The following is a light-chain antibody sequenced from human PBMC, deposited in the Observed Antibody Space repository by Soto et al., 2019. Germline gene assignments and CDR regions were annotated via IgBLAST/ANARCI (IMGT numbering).Light chain of an antibody. Sequence: DIQVTQSPSSLSASIGDTVTITCRSSQTVRNFLNWYQQEPGKAPKLLIYAASRLQRGVPSRFSGSGSGTDFTLTITSLQPEDFATYFCQQTYSTPMTFGPGTTVDIK. CDR2: AAS. V-gene: IGKV1-39*01. J-gene: IGKJ3*01. CDR3: QQTYSTPMT. CDR1: QTVRNF.